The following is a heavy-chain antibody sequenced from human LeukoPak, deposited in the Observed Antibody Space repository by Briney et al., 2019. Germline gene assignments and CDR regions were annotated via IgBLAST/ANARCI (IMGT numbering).Heavy chain of an antibody. CDR1: GFTLSSYA. V-gene: IGHV3-23*01. J-gene: IGHJ1*01. CDR3: AKHIVVVTAIPAAYFQH. CDR2: ISGSGGST. Sequence: GGSLRLSCAASGFTLSSYAMSWVRQAPGKGLEWVSAISGSGGSTYYADSVKGRFTISRDNSKNTLYLQMNSLRAEDTAVYYCAKHIVVVTAIPAAYFQHWGQGTLVTVSS. D-gene: IGHD2-21*02.